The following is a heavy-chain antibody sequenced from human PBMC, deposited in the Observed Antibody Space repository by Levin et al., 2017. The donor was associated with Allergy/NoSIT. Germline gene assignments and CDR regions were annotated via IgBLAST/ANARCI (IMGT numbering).Heavy chain of an antibody. D-gene: IGHD1-14*01. CDR2: IKHDGNDK. V-gene: IGHV3-7*01. CDR1: GFTFSDYW. Sequence: GESLKISCAASGFTFSDYWMSWVRQAPGKGLEWVANIKHDGNDKYYVDSVKGRFTISRDNAKNSLFLQMSSLRAADTAVYYCARHGDKRKFYFDSWGQGTLVTVSS. CDR3: ARHGDKRKFYFDS. J-gene: IGHJ4*02.